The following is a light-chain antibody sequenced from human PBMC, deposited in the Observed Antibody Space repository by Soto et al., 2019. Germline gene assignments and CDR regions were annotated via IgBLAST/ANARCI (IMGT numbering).Light chain of an antibody. V-gene: IGKV3-15*01. CDR3: QRYNNWPWT. J-gene: IGKJ1*01. Sequence: EIVMTQSPATLSVSPGERATVAVRASQSVSSNLAWYQQKPGQAPRLLIYGASTRATGIPARFSGSGSGTEFTLTISSLQSEDFAVYYCQRYNNWPWTFGQGTKVDI. CDR2: GAS. CDR1: QSVSSN.